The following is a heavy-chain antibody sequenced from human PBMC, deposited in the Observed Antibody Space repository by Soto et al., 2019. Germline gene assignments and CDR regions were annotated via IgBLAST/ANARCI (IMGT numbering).Heavy chain of an antibody. CDR1: GFTFDSHV. CDR2: IKSKIDGGTT. V-gene: IGHV3-15*01. Sequence: GGSLRLSCAASGFTFDSHVMCWVRQGPGKGLEWVGRIKSKIDGGTTDFAASVKGRFAISRDDSQDTMFLQMNSLKSEDTAVYYCTTDSHFSTRLVRFDLWGRGTLVTVSS. J-gene: IGHJ4*01. CDR3: TTDSHFSTRLVRFDL. D-gene: IGHD3-3*02.